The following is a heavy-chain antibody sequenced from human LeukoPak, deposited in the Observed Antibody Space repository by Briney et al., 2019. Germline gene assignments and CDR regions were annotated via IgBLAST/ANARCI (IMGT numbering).Heavy chain of an antibody. CDR3: ARDYLVLTTSSVFDY. CDR1: GDSISSRSYY. CDR2: IYYSGST. V-gene: IGHV4-39*07. D-gene: IGHD3-22*01. Sequence: SETLSLTCTVSGDSISSRSYYWGWIRQPPGKGLEWIGNIYYSGSTYYNPSLKSRVTISVDTSKNQFSLKLSSVTAADTAVYYCARDYLVLTTSSVFDYWGQGTLVTVSS. J-gene: IGHJ4*02.